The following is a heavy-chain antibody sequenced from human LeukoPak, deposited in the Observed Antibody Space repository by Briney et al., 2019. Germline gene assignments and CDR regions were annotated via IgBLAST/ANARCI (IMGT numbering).Heavy chain of an antibody. V-gene: IGHV4-34*01. J-gene: IGHJ5*02. CDR1: GGSFSGYY. Sequence: SETLSLTCAGYGGSFSGYYWSWIRQPPGKGLEWIGEINHSGSTNYNPSLKSRVTISVDTSKNQFSLKLSSVTAADTAVYYCARGRYSSSWGGSNWFDPWGQGTLVTVSS. CDR2: INHSGST. CDR3: ARGRYSSSWGGSNWFDP. D-gene: IGHD6-13*01.